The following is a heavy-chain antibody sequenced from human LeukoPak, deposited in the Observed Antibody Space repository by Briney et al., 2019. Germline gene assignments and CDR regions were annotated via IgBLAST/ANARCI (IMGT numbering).Heavy chain of an antibody. CDR1: GFTFSSYH. CDR3: ARRASTERGHSYGLDY. J-gene: IGHJ4*02. V-gene: IGHV3-21*01. CDR2: ISSSSSYI. Sequence: GGSPRLSCEVSGFTFSSYHMNWVRQAPGKGLEWVSSISSSSSYIYYADSMTGRFTISRDNAKNSLFLQMNSLRAEDTAMYYCARRASTERGHSYGLDYWGQGTLVTVSS. D-gene: IGHD5-18*01.